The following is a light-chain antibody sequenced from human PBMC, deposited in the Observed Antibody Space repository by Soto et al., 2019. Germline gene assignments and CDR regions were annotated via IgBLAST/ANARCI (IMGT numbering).Light chain of an antibody. V-gene: IGKV3-15*01. J-gene: IGKJ1*01. CDR2: GAS. CDR1: QSVSSN. Sequence: EIVMTQSPATLSVSPGERATLSCRASQSVSSNLAWYQQKPGQAPRLLIYGASTSATGIPARFSGSGSGTEFTLTISSLQSEDFAVYYCQQYNNWPQTFGQGTKVVIK. CDR3: QQYNNWPQT.